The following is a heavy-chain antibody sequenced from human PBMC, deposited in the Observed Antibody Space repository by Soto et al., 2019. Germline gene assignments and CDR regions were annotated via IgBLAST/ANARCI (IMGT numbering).Heavy chain of an antibody. D-gene: IGHD6-19*01. CDR1: GFTFSSYA. J-gene: IGHJ4*02. CDR3: ARDTGYSSGWYFDY. Sequence: QVQLVESGGGVVQPGRSLRLSCAASGFTFSSYAMHWVRQAPGKGLEWVAVISYDGSNKYYADSAKGRFTISRDNSKNTLYLQMNSLRAEDTAVYYCARDTGYSSGWYFDYWGQGTLVTVSS. CDR2: ISYDGSNK. V-gene: IGHV3-30-3*01.